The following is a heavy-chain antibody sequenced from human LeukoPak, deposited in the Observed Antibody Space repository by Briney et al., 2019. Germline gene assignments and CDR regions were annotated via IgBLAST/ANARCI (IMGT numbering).Heavy chain of an antibody. J-gene: IGHJ5*02. Sequence: GGSLRLSCAASGSTFSSYAMSWVRQAPGKGLKWVSAISGSGGSTYYADSVKGRFTISRDNSKNTLYLQMNSLRAEDTAVYYCAKGALLEWLFGWFDPWGQGTLVTVSS. CDR3: AKGALLEWLFGWFDP. CDR2: ISGSGGST. V-gene: IGHV3-23*01. CDR1: GSTFSSYA. D-gene: IGHD3-3*02.